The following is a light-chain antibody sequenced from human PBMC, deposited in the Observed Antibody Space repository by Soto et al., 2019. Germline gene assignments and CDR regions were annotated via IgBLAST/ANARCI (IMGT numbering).Light chain of an antibody. Sequence: DIQMTQSPSSLSASVGDRVTITCRASQSISRYLNWYQQKPGNAPKLLIYAAFILQSGVPSRFSGYGSGTDFTLSISSLQPEDFATYYCQQADSFPITFGQGTRLEIK. CDR3: QQADSFPIT. J-gene: IGKJ5*01. V-gene: IGKV1-39*01. CDR2: AAF. CDR1: QSISRY.